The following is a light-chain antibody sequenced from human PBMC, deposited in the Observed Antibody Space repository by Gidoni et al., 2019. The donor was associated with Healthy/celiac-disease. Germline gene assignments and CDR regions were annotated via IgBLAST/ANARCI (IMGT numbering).Light chain of an antibody. CDR2: DVS. Sequence: QSALTQPRTVSVSPGQSFTISCTRTSSDVGGDNYGSWYQQHPGKAPRLMIYDVSTRPSGVPDRFSGSKSGNTASLTIAGLQAEDEADYYCCSYAGSYTWVFGGGTKLTVL. J-gene: IGLJ3*02. CDR1: SSDVGGDNY. CDR3: CSYAGSYTWV. V-gene: IGLV2-11*01.